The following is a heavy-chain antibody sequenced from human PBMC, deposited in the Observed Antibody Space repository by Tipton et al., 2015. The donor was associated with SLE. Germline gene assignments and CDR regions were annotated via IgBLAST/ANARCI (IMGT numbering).Heavy chain of an antibody. Sequence: SLRLSCAASGFTFDDYGMHWVRQAPGKGLEWVSGISWNGGRIDYADSVKGRFSISRDNAKRSLYLQMNGLIPVETGLYYCAKVGPRTYGATDYYGMDVWGQGTTVTVSS. CDR1: GFTFDDYG. CDR2: ISWNGGRI. CDR3: AKVGPRTYGATDYYGMDV. V-gene: IGHV3-9*01. D-gene: IGHD4-17*01. J-gene: IGHJ6*02.